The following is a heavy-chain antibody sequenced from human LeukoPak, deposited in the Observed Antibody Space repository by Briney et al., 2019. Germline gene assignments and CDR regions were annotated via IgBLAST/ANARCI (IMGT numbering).Heavy chain of an antibody. V-gene: IGHV3-53*01. D-gene: IGHD6-19*01. Sequence: GGSLRLSCAASGFTVSSNYMSWVRQAPGKGLEWVSVIYSGGTTYYADSVKGRFTISRDNAKNTLYLQMNSLRAEDTAVFYCARPSSGSLDYWGQGTLVTVSS. CDR1: GFTVSSNY. J-gene: IGHJ4*02. CDR3: ARPSSGSLDY. CDR2: IYSGGTT.